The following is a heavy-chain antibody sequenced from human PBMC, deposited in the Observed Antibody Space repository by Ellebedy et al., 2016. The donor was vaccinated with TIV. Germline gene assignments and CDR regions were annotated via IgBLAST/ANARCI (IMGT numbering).Heavy chain of an antibody. Sequence: AASVKVSCKASGYSLTSYGVSWVRQAPGQGLEWMGWISAHTGNTNYAQKFQGRVSTTTDTSTNTAYMEMRSLRFDDTAVYYCARVGLFKSGYSSSWYPFYAFDIWGQGTMVTVS. V-gene: IGHV1-18*01. J-gene: IGHJ3*02. CDR3: ARVGLFKSGYSSSWYPFYAFDI. CDR1: GYSLTSYG. CDR2: ISAHTGNT. D-gene: IGHD6-13*01.